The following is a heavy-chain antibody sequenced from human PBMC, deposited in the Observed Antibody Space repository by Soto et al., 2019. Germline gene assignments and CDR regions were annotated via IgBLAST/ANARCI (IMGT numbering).Heavy chain of an antibody. Sequence: QVQLVQSGAEVKKPGASVKVSCKASGYTFTNHYMHWVRQAPGQGLEWMGIINPSGGSTSYAQKFQGRVTMTRDTSTSTVYMELSSLRSEDTAVYYCAKGRGLPDAFDIWGQGTMVTVSS. D-gene: IGHD3-10*01. CDR1: GYTFTNHY. J-gene: IGHJ3*02. V-gene: IGHV1-46*03. CDR2: INPSGGST. CDR3: AKGRGLPDAFDI.